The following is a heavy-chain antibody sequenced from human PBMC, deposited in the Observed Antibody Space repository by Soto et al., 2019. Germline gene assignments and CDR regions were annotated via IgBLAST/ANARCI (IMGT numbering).Heavy chain of an antibody. CDR3: ARLVSKRGNAFDI. CDR2: IYYSGST. Sequence: QLQLQESGPGLVXPSXTLSLTCTVSGGSISSSSYYWGWIRQPPGKALEWIGSIYYSGSTYYNPSLKSRVTISVDKSKNPFSLKLSSVTAADTAVYYCARLVSKRGNAFDIWGQGTMVTVSS. V-gene: IGHV4-39*01. D-gene: IGHD3-10*01. CDR1: GGSISSSSYY. J-gene: IGHJ3*02.